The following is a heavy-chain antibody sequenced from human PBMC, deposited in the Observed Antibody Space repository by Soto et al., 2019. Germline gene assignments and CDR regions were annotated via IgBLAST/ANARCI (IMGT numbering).Heavy chain of an antibody. D-gene: IGHD3-10*01. J-gene: IGHJ4*02. CDR1: GFTFSSYG. Sequence: GGSLRLSCAASGFTFSSYGMHWVRQAPGKGLEWVAVIWYDGSNKYYADSVKGRLTISRDNSKNTLYLQMNSLRAEDTAVYYCARSFMVRGVINYWGQGTLVTVSS. CDR3: ARSFMVRGVINY. CDR2: IWYDGSNK. V-gene: IGHV3-33*01.